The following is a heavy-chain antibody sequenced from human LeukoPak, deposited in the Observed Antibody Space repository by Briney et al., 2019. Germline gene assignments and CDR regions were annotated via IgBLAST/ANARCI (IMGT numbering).Heavy chain of an antibody. CDR3: ARDPRDGYNHFDY. CDR1: GYTFTSYA. J-gene: IGHJ4*02. D-gene: IGHD5-24*01. CDR2: IIPILGIA. V-gene: IGHV1-69*04. Sequence: ASVQVSCKASGYTFTSYAISWVRQAPGQGLEWMGRIIPILGIANYAQKFQGRVTITADKSTSTAYMELSSLRSEDTAVYYCARDPRDGYNHFDYWGQGTLVTVPS.